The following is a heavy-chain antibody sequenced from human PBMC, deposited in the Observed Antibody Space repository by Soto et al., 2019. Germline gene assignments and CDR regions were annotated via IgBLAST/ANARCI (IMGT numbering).Heavy chain of an antibody. J-gene: IGHJ4*02. D-gene: IGHD6-13*01. V-gene: IGHV4-39*01. CDR2: IYYSGNT. CDR1: GGSLGSSSYY. Sequence: SETLSLTCTVSGGSLGSSSYYWGWIRQSPGKGLEWIGNIYYSGNTFYNPSLKSRVTISVDTSKNQFYLHLSSVTAADTAIFYCASIAAPGTTHFDFWGQGALVTVSS. CDR3: ASIAAPGTTHFDF.